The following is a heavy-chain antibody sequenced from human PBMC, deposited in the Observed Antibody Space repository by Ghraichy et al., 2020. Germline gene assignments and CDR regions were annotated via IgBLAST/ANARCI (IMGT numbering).Heavy chain of an antibody. J-gene: IGHJ4*02. CDR3: ARDAWFGGREADYVDL. CDR2: ISDDGTNK. V-gene: IGHV3-30*04. CDR1: EFTFSTYA. Sequence: GGSLRLSCAASEFTFSTYAMHWVRQAPGKGLEWVAVISDDGTNKNYADSVKGRFTISRDNSKKALYLQMDSLRAEDTALYYCARDAWFGGREADYVDLWGKGALVTVSS. D-gene: IGHD3-10*01.